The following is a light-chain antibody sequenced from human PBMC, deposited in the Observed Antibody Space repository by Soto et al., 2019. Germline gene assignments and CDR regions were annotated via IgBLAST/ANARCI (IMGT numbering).Light chain of an antibody. CDR3: QQYNDWPPT. Sequence: MTQSPTSLSASVGDTVTLTCRTSQGISEYLAWYQQKPGQAPRLLIYGASTRATGIPARSSGSGSGTECTLSIGSLQSEDVAVYYCQQYNDWPPTFGQGTKVDIK. CDR2: GAS. CDR1: QGISEY. J-gene: IGKJ1*01. V-gene: IGKV3-15*01.